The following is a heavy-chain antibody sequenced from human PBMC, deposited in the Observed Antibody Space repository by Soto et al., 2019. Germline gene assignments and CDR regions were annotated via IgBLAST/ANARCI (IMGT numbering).Heavy chain of an antibody. Sequence: PGGSLRLSCAASGFTFSNAWMNWVRQAPGKGLEWVGRIKSKTDGGTTDYAAPMKGRFTISRDDSKNTLYLQMNSLKTEDTAVYYCTTDSYYYDSSAPPVYWGQGTLVTVSS. D-gene: IGHD3-22*01. CDR1: GFTFSNAW. CDR2: IKSKTDGGTT. J-gene: IGHJ4*02. V-gene: IGHV3-15*07. CDR3: TTDSYYYDSSAPPVY.